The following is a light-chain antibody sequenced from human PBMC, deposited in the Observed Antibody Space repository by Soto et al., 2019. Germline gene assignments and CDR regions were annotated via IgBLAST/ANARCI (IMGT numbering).Light chain of an antibody. CDR3: SSYAASNTVV. J-gene: IGLJ1*01. CDR1: SSDVGGYNF. Sequence: QSALTQPPSASGSPGQSVTISCTGSSSDVGGYNFVSWYQQHPGKAPKLMIYEVSKRPSGVPDRFSGSKSGNTASLTVSGLQADDEADYYCSSYAASNTVVFGIGTKLTVL. CDR2: EVS. V-gene: IGLV2-8*01.